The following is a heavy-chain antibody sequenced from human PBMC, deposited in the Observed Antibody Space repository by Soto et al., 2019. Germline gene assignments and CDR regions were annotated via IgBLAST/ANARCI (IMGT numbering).Heavy chain of an antibody. V-gene: IGHV4-4*02. Sequence: PSETLXLTCAVSGDSIINNNWWSWVRQPPGKGREWIGEIYHSGSTNYNPSLKSRVTISVDMSKKQVSLKLSSVIAADTAVYYCARASFLWLRELLGGAFYFXYWGQGTLVXVSS. CDR1: GDSIINNNW. CDR2: IYHSGST. D-gene: IGHD3-10*01. CDR3: ARASFLWLRELLGGAFYFXY. J-gene: IGHJ4*02.